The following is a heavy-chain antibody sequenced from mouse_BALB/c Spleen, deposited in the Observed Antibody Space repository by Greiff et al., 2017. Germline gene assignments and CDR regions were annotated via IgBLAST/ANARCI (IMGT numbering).Heavy chain of an antibody. CDR1: GYAFSSYW. D-gene: IGHD1-2*01. Sequence: QVQLQQSGAELVRPGSSVKISCKASGYAFSSYWMNWVKQRPGQGLEWIGQIYPGDGDTNYNGKFKGKATLTADKSSSTAYMQLSSLTSEDSAVYYCARYGRDYFDYWGQGTTLTVSS. J-gene: IGHJ2*01. CDR3: ARYGRDYFDY. V-gene: IGHV1-80*01. CDR2: IYPGDGDT.